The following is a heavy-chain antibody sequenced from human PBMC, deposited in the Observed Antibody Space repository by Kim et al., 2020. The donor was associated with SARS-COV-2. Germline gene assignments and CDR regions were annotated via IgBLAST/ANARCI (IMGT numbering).Heavy chain of an antibody. CDR1: GGSISSGGYY. J-gene: IGHJ4*02. Sequence: SETLSLTCTFSGGSISSGGYYWSWIRQHPGKGLEWIGYIYYSGSTYYNPSLKSRVTISVDTSKNQFSLKLSSVTAADTAVYYCAREFGELLPYFDYWGQGTLVTVSS. CDR3: AREFGELLPYFDY. D-gene: IGHD3-10*01. V-gene: IGHV4-31*03. CDR2: IYYSGST.